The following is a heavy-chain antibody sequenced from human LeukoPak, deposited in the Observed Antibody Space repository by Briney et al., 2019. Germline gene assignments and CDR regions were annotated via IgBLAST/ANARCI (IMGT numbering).Heavy chain of an antibody. J-gene: IGHJ4*02. CDR2: INPNNGAT. Sequence: ASVKVSCKTSGYTFTSYYMHWLRPAPGQGLEWMGWINPNNGATHYAQKFQGRVTLTRDTSISTVYMELSRLTSDDTAVYYCARDLTTYSPDVVYWGLGTLVTVSS. CDR3: ARDLTTYSPDVVY. D-gene: IGHD1-26*01. CDR1: GYTFTSYY. V-gene: IGHV1-2*02.